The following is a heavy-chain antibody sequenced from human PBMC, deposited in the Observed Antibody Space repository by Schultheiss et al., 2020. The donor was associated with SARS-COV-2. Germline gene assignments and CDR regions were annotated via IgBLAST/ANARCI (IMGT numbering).Heavy chain of an antibody. V-gene: IGHV3-23*01. Sequence: GGSLRLSCAASGFTFSSYAMSWVRQAPGKGLEWVSAISGSGGSTYYADSVKGRFTISRDNSKNTLYLQMNSLRAEDTAVYYCTTAGLWFGEYPLDYWGQGTLVTVSS. CDR3: TTAGLWFGEYPLDY. CDR2: ISGSGGST. CDR1: GFTFSSYA. D-gene: IGHD3-10*01. J-gene: IGHJ4*02.